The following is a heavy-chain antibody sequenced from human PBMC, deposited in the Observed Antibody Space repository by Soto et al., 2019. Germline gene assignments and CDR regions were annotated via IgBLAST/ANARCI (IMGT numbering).Heavy chain of an antibody. CDR1: GFAFDING. CDR2: ISAGGGTT. D-gene: IGHD2-2*01. CDR3: VSAECSNPNCLTAYYSYGLDV. Sequence: GGSLRLSCAASGFAFDINGMTWVRQVPGKGLEWVSAISAGGGTTYYADPVKGRFTISRDNSKNILYLQMNSLRAEDTAVYYCVSAECSNPNCLTAYYSYGLDVWGQGTTVTVSS. J-gene: IGHJ6*02. V-gene: IGHV3-23*01.